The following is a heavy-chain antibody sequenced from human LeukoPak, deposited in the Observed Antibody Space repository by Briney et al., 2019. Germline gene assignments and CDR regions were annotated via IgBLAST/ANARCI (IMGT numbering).Heavy chain of an antibody. D-gene: IGHD2-2*01. CDR1: GFTISSYS. CDR3: ERALPSSPAYFEH. Sequence: GGTLRLFYASSGFTISSYSKIWGRPAPGKGLEWGSTISDSSSYIYYADSVKGRLIISRANAKNSLYLQMNSLRADDAAVYYWERALPSSPAYFEHWGGGTVVSVS. V-gene: IGHV3-21*01. CDR2: ISDSSSYI. J-gene: IGHJ4*02.